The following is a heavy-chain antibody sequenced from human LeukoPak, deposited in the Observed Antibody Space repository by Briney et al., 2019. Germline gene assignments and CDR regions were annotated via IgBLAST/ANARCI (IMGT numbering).Heavy chain of an antibody. D-gene: IGHD6-13*01. Sequence: TSSETLSLTCTVSGGSISSSSYYWGWIRQPPGKGLEWIGSIYYSGSTYYNPSLKSRVTISVDTSKNQFSLKLSSVTAADTAVYYCARDGGMYSSSWYDYWGQGTLVTVSS. V-gene: IGHV4-39*02. CDR3: ARDGGMYSSSWYDY. CDR2: IYYSGST. J-gene: IGHJ4*02. CDR1: GGSISSSSYY.